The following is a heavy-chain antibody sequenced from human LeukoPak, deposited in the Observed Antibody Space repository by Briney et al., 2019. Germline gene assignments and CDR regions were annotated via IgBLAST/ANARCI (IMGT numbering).Heavy chain of an antibody. V-gene: IGHV1-2*02. J-gene: IGHJ4*02. D-gene: IGHD5-18*01. CDR3: ARDPYSDYFDY. CDR1: GSTFTGYY. CDR2: INPNNGGT. Sequence: ASVKVSCKASGSTFTGYYMHWVRQAPGQGLEWMGWINPNNGGTNYAQKFQGRVTMTRDTSISTAYMELNRLRSDDTAVYYCARDPYSDYFDYWGQGTLVTVSS.